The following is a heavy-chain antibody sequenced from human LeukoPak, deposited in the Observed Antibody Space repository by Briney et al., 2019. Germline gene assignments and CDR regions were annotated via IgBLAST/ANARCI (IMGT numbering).Heavy chain of an antibody. Sequence: GGSLRLSCAASGFTFSSYGMSWVRQAPGKGLEWVSALSGSGYNTYYADSVKGRFTISRDNSKNTLYLQMNSLRAEDTAVYYCAKLTTVVTPIDYWGQGTLVTVSS. CDR1: GFTFSSYG. CDR2: LSGSGYNT. V-gene: IGHV3-23*01. D-gene: IGHD4-23*01. CDR3: AKLTTVVTPIDY. J-gene: IGHJ4*02.